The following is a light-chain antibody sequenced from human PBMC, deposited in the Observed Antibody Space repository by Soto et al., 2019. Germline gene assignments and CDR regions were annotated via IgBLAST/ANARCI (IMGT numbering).Light chain of an antibody. CDR1: QSISSW. V-gene: IGKV1-5*03. CDR3: QQYNSFWT. Sequence: DIQMTQSPSALSASVGDRVTITCRASQSISSWLAWYQQKPGKAPKLLIYKASSLGSGVPSRFSGSGSGTEFTLTISSLQPDDFATYYCQQYNSFWTFGRGTKVDIK. J-gene: IGKJ1*01. CDR2: KAS.